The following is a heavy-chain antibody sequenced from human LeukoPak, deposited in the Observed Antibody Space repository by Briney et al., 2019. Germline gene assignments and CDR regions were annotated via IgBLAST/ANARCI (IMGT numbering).Heavy chain of an antibody. CDR3: ARDQIGYGLDY. CDR2: IYDSWKT. CDR1: SGSINNHY. J-gene: IGHJ4*02. Sequence: SETLSLTCIVSSGSINNHYWSWIGQPPGKELEWIGYIYDSWKTNYNPSLQSRVTISMDASRNQFSVNLTSVTAADKAVYYCARDQIGYGLDYWGQGTLVTVSS. D-gene: IGHD5-18*01. V-gene: IGHV4-59*11.